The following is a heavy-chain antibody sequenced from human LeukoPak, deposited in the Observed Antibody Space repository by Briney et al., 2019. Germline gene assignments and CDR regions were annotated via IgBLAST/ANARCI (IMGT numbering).Heavy chain of an antibody. D-gene: IGHD3-10*01. CDR1: GYTFTDHY. CDR2: INPNTGGT. J-gene: IGHJ4*02. Sequence: ASVKVSCKASGYTFTDHYIHWVRQAPGQGLQWMGWINPNTGGTNYPQKFQGRVTMTRDTSISTAYMDLGSLGSDDTAVYYCARDGEYGTGSYYRGCFDYWGQGILVTVSS. CDR3: ARDGEYGTGSYYRGCFDY. V-gene: IGHV1-2*02.